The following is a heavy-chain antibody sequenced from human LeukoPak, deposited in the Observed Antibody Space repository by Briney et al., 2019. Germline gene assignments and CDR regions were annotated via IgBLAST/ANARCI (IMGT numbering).Heavy chain of an antibody. CDR2: IYYSGST. D-gene: IGHD3-22*01. CDR1: GFTFTNYW. J-gene: IGHJ4*02. Sequence: PGGSLRLSCAASGFTFTNYWMSWVRQPPGKGLEWIGSIYYSGSTYYNPSLKSRVTISVDTSKNQFSLKLNSVTAADTAVYYCARQYYYDSSGFPLDYWGQGTLVTVSS. CDR3: ARQYYYDSSGFPLDY. V-gene: IGHV4-39*01.